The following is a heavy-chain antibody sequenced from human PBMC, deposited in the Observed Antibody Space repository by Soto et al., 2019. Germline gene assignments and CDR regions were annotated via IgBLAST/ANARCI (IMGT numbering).Heavy chain of an antibody. CDR2: IYYSGST. V-gene: IGHV4-31*03. D-gene: IGHD2-2*01. CDR1: GGSISSGGYY. J-gene: IGHJ6*02. Sequence: SETLSLTCTVSGGSISSGGYYWSWIRQHPGKGLEWIGYIYYSGSTYYNPSLKSRVTISVDTSKNQFSLKLSSVTAADTAVYYCARVYGFVVVPAAMRSRGMDVWGQGTTVTVSS. CDR3: ARVYGFVVVPAAMRSRGMDV.